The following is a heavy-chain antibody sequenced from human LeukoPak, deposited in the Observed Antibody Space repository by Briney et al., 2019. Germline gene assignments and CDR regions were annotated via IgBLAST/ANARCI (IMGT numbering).Heavy chain of an antibody. CDR3: ARTPRGIAVAGVFDY. J-gene: IGHJ4*02. V-gene: IGHV1-2*02. CDR2: INPNSGGT. D-gene: IGHD6-19*01. CDR1: GYTFTSYY. Sequence: ASVKVSCKASGYTFTSYYMHWVRQAPGQGLEWMGWINPNSGGTNYAQKFQGRVTMTRDTSISTAYMELSRLRSDDTAVYYCARTPRGIAVAGVFDYWGQGTLVTVSS.